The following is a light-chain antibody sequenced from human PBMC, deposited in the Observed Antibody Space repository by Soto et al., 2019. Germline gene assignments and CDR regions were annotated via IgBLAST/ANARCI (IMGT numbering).Light chain of an antibody. CDR2: DVT. CDR1: SSDVGGYDY. J-gene: IGLJ3*02. V-gene: IGLV2-14*01. Sequence: QSVLTQPASVSGSPGQSITISCTGTSSDVGGYDYVSWYQQYPGKAPKIMIYDVTNRPSGVSNRFSGSKSGNTASLTISGLQTEDEPDYYCSSYTSSNTRVVFGGGTKLTVL. CDR3: SSYTSSNTRVV.